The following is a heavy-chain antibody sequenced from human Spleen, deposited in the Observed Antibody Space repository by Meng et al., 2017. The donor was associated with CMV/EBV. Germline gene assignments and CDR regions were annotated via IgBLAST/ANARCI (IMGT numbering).Heavy chain of an antibody. J-gene: IGHJ4*02. V-gene: IGHV3-23*03. D-gene: IGHD3-16*01. CDR1: GFTFRSYA. CDR2: IYSGGSST. Sequence: LSCAASGFTFRSYAMSWVRQAPGKGLEWVSVIYSGGSSTYYADSVKGRFTISRDNSKNTLYLQMNSLRAEDTAVYYCAKDGGGYFDYWGQGTLVTVSS. CDR3: AKDGGGYFDY.